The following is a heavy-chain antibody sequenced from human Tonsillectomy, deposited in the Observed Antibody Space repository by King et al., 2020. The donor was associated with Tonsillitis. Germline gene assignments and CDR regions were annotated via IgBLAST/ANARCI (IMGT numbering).Heavy chain of an antibody. CDR3: TRVDSGRHYGMDV. Sequence: EVQLVESGGGLVQPGGSLRLSCATSGFTFSDHYMDWVRQAPGKGLEWVGRIRNKANSFTTEYAASVKGSFTISRDDSKNSLYLQMNSLRTEDTALYYCTRVDSGRHYGMDVWGQGTTVTVSS. D-gene: IGHD6-19*01. V-gene: IGHV3-72*01. CDR2: IRNKANSFTT. CDR1: GFTFSDHY. J-gene: IGHJ6*02.